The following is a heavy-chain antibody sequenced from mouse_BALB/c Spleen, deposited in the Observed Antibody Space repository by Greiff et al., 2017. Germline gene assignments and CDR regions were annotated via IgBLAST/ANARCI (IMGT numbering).Heavy chain of an antibody. V-gene: IGHV5-9-4*01. CDR3: ARGAYGNYVAY. CDR1: GFTFSSYA. CDR2: ISSGGSYT. Sequence: VQLKESGGGLVKPGGSLKLSCAASGFTFSSYAMSWVRQSPEKRLEWVAEISSGGSYTYYPDTVTGRFTISRDNAKNTLYLEMSSLRSEDTAMYYCARGAYGNYVAYWGQGTLVTVSA. J-gene: IGHJ3*01. D-gene: IGHD2-1*01.